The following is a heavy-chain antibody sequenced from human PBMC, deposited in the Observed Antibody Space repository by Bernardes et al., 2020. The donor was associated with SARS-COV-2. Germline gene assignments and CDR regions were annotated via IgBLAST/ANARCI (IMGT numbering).Heavy chain of an antibody. CDR3: AHRASFYDDDDFYYSGFDY. V-gene: IGHV2-5*02. CDR1: VFSLSPAGVG. J-gene: IGHJ4*02. CDR2: IYWDDDQ. D-gene: IGHD3-22*01. Sequence: SGSTLSKPTQSLTLTCPFSVFSLSPAGVGVAWIRQPPGKALEWLSLIYWDDDQRYSPSLRSRLTITKDTSKSQVVLTMTNMDPVDTATYYCAHRASFYDDDDFYYSGFDYWGQGTLVTVSS.